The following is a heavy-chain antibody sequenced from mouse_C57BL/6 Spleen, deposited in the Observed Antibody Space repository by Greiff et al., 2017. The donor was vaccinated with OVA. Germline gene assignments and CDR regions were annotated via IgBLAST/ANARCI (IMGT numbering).Heavy chain of an antibody. Sequence: EVQLVESGGGLVKPGGSLKLSCAASGFTFSDYGMHWVRQAPEKGLEWVAYISSGSSTIYSADTVKGRFTISRDNAKNTLFLQMTSLRSEDTAMYYCARPLRGYFDVWGTGTTVTVSS. V-gene: IGHV5-17*01. CDR3: ARPLRGYFDV. D-gene: IGHD1-1*01. J-gene: IGHJ1*03. CDR1: GFTFSDYG. CDR2: ISSGSSTI.